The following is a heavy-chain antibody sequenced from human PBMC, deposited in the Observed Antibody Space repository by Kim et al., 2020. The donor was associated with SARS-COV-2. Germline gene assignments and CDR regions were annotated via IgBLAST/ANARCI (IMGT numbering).Heavy chain of an antibody. Sequence: GESLKISCKGSGYSFTSYWIGWVRQMPGKGLEWMGIIYPGDSDTRYSPSFQGQVTISADKSISTAYLQWSSLKASDTAMYYCARQSEARIAVAGNPIYYYYYGMDVWGQGTTVTVSS. J-gene: IGHJ6*02. D-gene: IGHD6-19*01. CDR3: ARQSEARIAVAGNPIYYYYYGMDV. CDR1: GYSFTSYW. CDR2: IYPGDSDT. V-gene: IGHV5-51*01.